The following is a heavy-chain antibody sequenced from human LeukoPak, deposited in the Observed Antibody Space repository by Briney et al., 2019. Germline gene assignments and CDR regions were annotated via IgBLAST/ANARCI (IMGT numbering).Heavy chain of an antibody. CDR3: AREYYDFWSGYYYYYMDV. CDR1: GFTFSRNW. CDR2: IKQDGSEE. J-gene: IGHJ6*03. D-gene: IGHD3-3*01. Sequence: GGSLRLSCAAAGFTFSRNWMSWVRQAPGKGLEWVANIKQDGSEEYYVDSVKGRFTISRDNAKNSLYLQMNSLRAEDTAVYYCAREYYDFWSGYYYYYMDVWGKGTTVTVSS. V-gene: IGHV3-7*01.